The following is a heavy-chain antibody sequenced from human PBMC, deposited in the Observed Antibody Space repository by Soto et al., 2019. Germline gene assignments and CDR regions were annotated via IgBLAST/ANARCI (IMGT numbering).Heavy chain of an antibody. Sequence: PAGSLRLSCASSGFTFISYAMSWVRQAPGKWLEWVSAISGSGGSTYYADSVKGRFTISRDNSKNTLYLQMNSLRAEDTAVYYCAKGGGYCSGGSCYLDYWGQGTLVTVSS. CDR3: AKGGGYCSGGSCYLDY. CDR1: GFTFISYA. J-gene: IGHJ4*02. V-gene: IGHV3-23*01. CDR2: ISGSGGST. D-gene: IGHD2-15*01.